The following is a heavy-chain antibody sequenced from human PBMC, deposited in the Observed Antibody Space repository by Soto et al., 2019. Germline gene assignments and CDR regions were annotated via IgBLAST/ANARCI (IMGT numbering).Heavy chain of an antibody. CDR1: GFTFSSYG. J-gene: IGHJ4*02. Sequence: QVQLVESGGGVVQPGRSLRLSCAASGFTFSSYGMHWVRQAPGKGLEWVAVIWYDGSNKYYADSVKGRFTISRDNSKNTLYLQMNSLRAEDTAVYYCGIVGANLDNWGQGTLVTVSS. V-gene: IGHV3-33*01. D-gene: IGHD1-26*01. CDR2: IWYDGSNK. CDR3: GIVGANLDN.